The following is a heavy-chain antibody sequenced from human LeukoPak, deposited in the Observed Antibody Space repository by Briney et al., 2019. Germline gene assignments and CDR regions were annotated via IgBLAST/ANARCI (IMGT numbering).Heavy chain of an antibody. D-gene: IGHD2-2*01. CDR2: IKQDGSEK. J-gene: IGHJ5*02. V-gene: IGHV3-7*03. CDR1: GFTFSSYW. CDR3: AKSGVVVPAGGFDP. Sequence: GGSLRLSCAASGFTFSSYWMSWVRQAPGKGLEWVANIKQDGSEKYYVDSVKGRFTISRDNSKNTLYLQMNSLRAEDTAVYYCAKSGVVVPAGGFDPWGQGTLVTVSS.